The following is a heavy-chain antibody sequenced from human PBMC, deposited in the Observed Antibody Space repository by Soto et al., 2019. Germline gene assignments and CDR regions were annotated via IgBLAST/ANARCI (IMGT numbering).Heavy chain of an antibody. Sequence: EVQLVESGGGSVQPGGSLRLSCAASGFTFSDHYMDWVRQAPGKGLEWAGRIRNRANSYGKDYAAAGKGRFTISRDDSRNSLYLKMSSLRPAVTPVYYCVSSRLGASTRVVDYWGQGTLVTVSS. J-gene: IGHJ4*02. CDR3: VSSRLGASTRVVDY. V-gene: IGHV3-72*01. CDR2: IRNRANSYGK. D-gene: IGHD2-2*01. CDR1: GFTFSDHY.